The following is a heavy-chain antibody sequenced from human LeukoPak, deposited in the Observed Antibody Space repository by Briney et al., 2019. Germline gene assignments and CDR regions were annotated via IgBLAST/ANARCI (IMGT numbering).Heavy chain of an antibody. D-gene: IGHD1-26*01. CDR2: SDHSGST. V-gene: IGHV4-34*01. CDR1: GGSFRGYY. Sequence: SETLSLTCAVYGGSFRGYYWSWIRQPPGKGLEWIGESDHSGSTNYNPSLKSRVTISVDTSKKQFSLKLNSVTAADTAVYYCAREVGATGRWFDPWGQGTLVTVSS. CDR3: AREVGATGRWFDP. J-gene: IGHJ5*02.